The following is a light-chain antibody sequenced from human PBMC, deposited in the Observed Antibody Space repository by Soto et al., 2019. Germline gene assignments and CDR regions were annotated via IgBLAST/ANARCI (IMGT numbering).Light chain of an antibody. CDR1: SSDVGSYNL. Sequence: QSALTQPASVSGSPGQSITISCSGTSSDVGSYNLVSWYQQRPDKAPKLIIYEGTKRPSGVSNRFSGSKSGNTASLTISGLQAGDEADYFCCSFAGTFWVFGGGTKLTVL. CDR3: CSFAGTFWV. J-gene: IGLJ3*02. CDR2: EGT. V-gene: IGLV2-23*01.